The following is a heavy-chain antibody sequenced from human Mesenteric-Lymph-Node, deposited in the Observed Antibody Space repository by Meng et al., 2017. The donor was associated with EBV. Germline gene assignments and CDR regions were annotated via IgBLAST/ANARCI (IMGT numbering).Heavy chain of an antibody. J-gene: IGHJ5*02. V-gene: IGHV3-23*01. Sequence: LGAGGDWVQAGGLLRLSCADSGLTFSRHPMLWVRQAPGKGLEWVSSISSTGGGTYYADSVKGRFTVSRDNSRNTLFRQLNSLRVDDTAVYYCAKVFDLWGQGTLVTVSS. CDR2: ISSTGGGT. CDR3: AKVFDL. CDR1: GLTFSRHP.